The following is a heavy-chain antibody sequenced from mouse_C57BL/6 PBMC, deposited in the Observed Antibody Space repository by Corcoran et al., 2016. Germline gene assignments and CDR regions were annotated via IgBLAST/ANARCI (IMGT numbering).Heavy chain of an antibody. CDR1: GYTFTSYG. Sequence: QVQLQQSGAEVARPGASVKLSCKASGYTFTSYGISWVKQRTGQGLEWIGEIYPRSGNTYYNEKFKGKATLTADKSFSTAYMELRSLTSEDSAVYFCTRRLPYAMDYWGQGTSVIVSS. CDR2: IYPRSGNT. D-gene: IGHD6-1*01. V-gene: IGHV1-81*01. CDR3: TRRLPYAMDY. J-gene: IGHJ4*01.